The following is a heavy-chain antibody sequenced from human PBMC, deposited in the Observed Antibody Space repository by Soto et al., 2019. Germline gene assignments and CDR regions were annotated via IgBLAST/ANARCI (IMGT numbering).Heavy chain of an antibody. D-gene: IGHD6-19*01. CDR1: SGSVFSSNW. CDR2: TRNSGGA. CDR3: ASHLVMAGTRGFDH. J-gene: IGHJ4*02. V-gene: IGHV4-4*02. Sequence: QVQLQESGPGLVKPSGTLSLTCAVSSGSVFSSNWWSWARLPPGKGLEWIGETRNSGGANYNPSLKSRVTITVDRSRNHIFLELSSVTAADTAVYYCASHLVMAGTRGFDHWGLGTLVTVSS.